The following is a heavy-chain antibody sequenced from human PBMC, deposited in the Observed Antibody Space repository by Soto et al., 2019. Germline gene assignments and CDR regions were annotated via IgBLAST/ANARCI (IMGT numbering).Heavy chain of an antibody. CDR3: VRDMQLWRLDS. CDR2: IIPIFGTA. J-gene: IGHJ4*02. V-gene: IGHV1-69*13. CDR1: GYTFSSYA. Sequence: SVKVSCKASGYTFSSYAISWVRQAPGQGLEWMGGIIPIFGTANYAQKFQGRVTITADESTSTAYMELSSLRAEDTAVYYCVRDMQLWRLDSWGQGTLVTVSS. D-gene: IGHD2-21*01.